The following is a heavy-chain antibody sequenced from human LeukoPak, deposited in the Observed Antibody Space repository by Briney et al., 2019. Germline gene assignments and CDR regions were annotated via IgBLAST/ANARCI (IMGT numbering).Heavy chain of an antibody. CDR3: ARSGLTCSGGSCYGDDY. CDR1: GFTVSSNY. J-gene: IGHJ4*02. CDR2: IYSGGST. Sequence: PGGSLRLSCAASGFTVSSNYMSWVRQAPGKGLEWVSVIYSGGSTYYADSVKGRFTISRDNSKSTLYLQMNSLRAEDTAVYYCARSGLTCSGGSCYGDDYWGQGTLVTVSS. D-gene: IGHD2-15*01. V-gene: IGHV3-53*01.